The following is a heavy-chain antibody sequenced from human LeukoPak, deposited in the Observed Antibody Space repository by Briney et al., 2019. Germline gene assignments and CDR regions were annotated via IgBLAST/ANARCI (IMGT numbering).Heavy chain of an antibody. CDR1: GFTFSNYW. V-gene: IGHV3-74*01. J-gene: IGHJ4*02. Sequence: PGGSLRLSCAASGFTFSNYWMHWVRQAPGKGLVWVSRINSDGRSTNYADSVKGRFTISRDNAKNTLYLQMNSLRAEDTAVYYCARTYYDILTGYNPYFDYWGQGILVTVSS. CDR3: ARTYYDILTGYNPYFDY. D-gene: IGHD3-9*01. CDR2: INSDGRST.